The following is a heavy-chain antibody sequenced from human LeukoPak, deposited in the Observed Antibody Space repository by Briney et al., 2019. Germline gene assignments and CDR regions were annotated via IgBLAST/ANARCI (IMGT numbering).Heavy chain of an antibody. CDR2: IYTSGST. CDR1: GGSISSGNYY. Sequence: SQTLSLTCTVSGGSISSGNYYWSWIRQPAGKGLEWIGHIYTSGSTNYNPSLKSRVTISVDTSKNQFSLKLSSVTAADTAIYYCARGTLYSGWSYYFDYWGQGSQVTVSS. J-gene: IGHJ4*02. CDR3: ARGTLYSGWSYYFDY. D-gene: IGHD6-19*01. V-gene: IGHV4-61*09.